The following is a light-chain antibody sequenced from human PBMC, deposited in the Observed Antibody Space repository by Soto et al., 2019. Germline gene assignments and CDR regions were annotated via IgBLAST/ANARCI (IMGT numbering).Light chain of an antibody. CDR3: QQYDNSPIT. Sequence: SVLTQSPATLSLSPWERDTLSCRASQSVSSHLAWYQQKPGQAPRLLIYDASNGATGIPARFSGSGSGTDFTLTISSLQSEDFAVYYCQQYDNSPITLGQGTGLEIK. V-gene: IGKV3-11*01. CDR2: DAS. CDR1: QSVSSH. J-gene: IGKJ5*01.